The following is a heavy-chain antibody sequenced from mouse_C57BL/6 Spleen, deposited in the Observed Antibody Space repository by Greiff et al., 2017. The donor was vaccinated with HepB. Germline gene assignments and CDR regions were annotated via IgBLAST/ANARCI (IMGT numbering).Heavy chain of an antibody. CDR1: GFTFSSYA. CDR2: ISDGGSYT. D-gene: IGHD1-1*01. CDR3: ARETITTVVDY. J-gene: IGHJ2*01. V-gene: IGHV5-4*01. Sequence: EVKVEESGGGLVKPGGSLKLSCAASGFTFSSYAMSWVRQTPEKRLEWVATISDGGSYTYYPDNVKGRFTISRDNAKNNLYLQMSHLKSEDTAMYYCARETITTVVDYWGQGTTLTVSS.